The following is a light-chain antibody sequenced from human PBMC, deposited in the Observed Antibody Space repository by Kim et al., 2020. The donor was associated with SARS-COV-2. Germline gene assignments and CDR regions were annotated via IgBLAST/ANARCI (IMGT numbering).Light chain of an antibody. Sequence: DIQMTQSPSSLSASVGDRVTITCQASQDIRKYLHWYQQKPGRAPKLLISEASNLETGVPARFSGSGSGTDFTFTISYLQSEDFATYYCRQYDILPYSFGQGTKLEI. CDR3: RQYDILPYS. V-gene: IGKV1-33*01. CDR1: QDIRKY. J-gene: IGKJ2*01. CDR2: EAS.